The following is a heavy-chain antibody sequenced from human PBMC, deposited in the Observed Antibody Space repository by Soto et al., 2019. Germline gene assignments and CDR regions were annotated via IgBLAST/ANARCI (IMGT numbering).Heavy chain of an antibody. J-gene: IGHJ6*02. D-gene: IGHD6-19*01. V-gene: IGHV3-11*05. CDR2: ISDGGSYT. Sequence: PGGSLRLSCVASGFIFSDYYIAWIRRAPGKGLEWVSYISDGGSYTNHGNSVRGRVSVSRDDARSSLYLQIKNLRVEDTGVYYCARAPGAVNSYAGVDVWGQGTTVTVSS. CDR3: ARAPGAVNSYAGVDV. CDR1: GFIFSDYY.